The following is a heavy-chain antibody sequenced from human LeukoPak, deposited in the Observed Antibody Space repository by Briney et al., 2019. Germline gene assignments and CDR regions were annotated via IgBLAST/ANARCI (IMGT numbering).Heavy chain of an antibody. D-gene: IGHD3-10*01. V-gene: IGHV1-8*01. Sequence: ASVKVSCKASGYTFTSYDINWVRQATGQGLEWMGWMNPNSGNTGYAQKFQGRVTMTRNTSISTAYMELSSLRSEDTAVYYCARGFKGGTMVRGVIIAWYYFDYWGQGTLVTVSS. CDR1: GYTFTSYD. CDR2: MNPNSGNT. CDR3: ARGFKGGTMVRGVIIAWYYFDY. J-gene: IGHJ4*02.